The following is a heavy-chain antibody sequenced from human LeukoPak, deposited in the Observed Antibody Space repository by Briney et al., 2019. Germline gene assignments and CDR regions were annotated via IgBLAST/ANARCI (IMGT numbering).Heavy chain of an antibody. V-gene: IGHV4-61*02. D-gene: IGHD2-15*01. Sequence: PSQTLSLTCTVSGGSISSGSYYWSWIRQPAGKGLEWIGRIYTSGSTNYNPPLKSRVTISVDTSKNQFSLKLSSVTAADTAVYYCAREGWPYHYHGMDVWGQGTTVTVSS. J-gene: IGHJ6*02. CDR1: GGSISSGSYY. CDR3: AREGWPYHYHGMDV. CDR2: IYTSGST.